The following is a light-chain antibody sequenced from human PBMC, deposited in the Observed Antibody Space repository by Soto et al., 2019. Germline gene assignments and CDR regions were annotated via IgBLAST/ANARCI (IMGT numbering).Light chain of an antibody. CDR2: DVN. CDR3: CSYTATTTYV. Sequence: QSVLTQPASVSGSPGQSISISCTGTGNDVGGYTFVSWYQQHPDKVPKLVIFDVNRRLSGVSDRFSGSKSVNAASLTISGLQAEDEADYYCCSYTATTTYVFGTGTKVTV. V-gene: IGLV2-14*03. CDR1: GNDVGGYTF. J-gene: IGLJ1*01.